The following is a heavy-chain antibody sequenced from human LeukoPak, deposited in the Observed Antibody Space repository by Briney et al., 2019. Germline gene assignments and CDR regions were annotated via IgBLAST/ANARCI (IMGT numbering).Heavy chain of an antibody. CDR2: IYPGDSES. V-gene: IGHV5-51*01. J-gene: IGHJ4*02. CDR1: GSSFTSYW. CDR3: ARHLSSITSSPNY. D-gene: IGHD3-10*01. Sequence: GASLKFSAKASGSSFTSYWFAGVRQLPGKGLGWLGIIYPGDSESRYSPSFQGQVTCSVDKALRIAYVQWSSLKASDTAMYYCARHLSSITSSPNYWGQGTLVTVSS.